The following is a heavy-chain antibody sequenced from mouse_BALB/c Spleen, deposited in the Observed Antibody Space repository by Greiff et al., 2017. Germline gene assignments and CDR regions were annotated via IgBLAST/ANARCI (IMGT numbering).Heavy chain of an antibody. CDR2: IWAGGST. D-gene: IGHD2-4*01. CDR1: GFSLTSYG. CDR3: ARGIYYDYLYAMDY. J-gene: IGHJ4*01. Sequence: QVQLKESGPGLVAPSQSLSITCTVSGFSLTSYGVHWVRQPPGKGLEWLGVIWAGGSTNYNSALMSRLSISKDNSKSQVFLKMNSLQTDDTAMYYCARGIYYDYLYAMDYWGQGTSVTVSS. V-gene: IGHV2-9*02.